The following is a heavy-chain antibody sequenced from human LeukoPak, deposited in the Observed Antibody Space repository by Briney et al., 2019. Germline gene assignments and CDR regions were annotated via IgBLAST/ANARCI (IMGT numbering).Heavy chain of an antibody. J-gene: IGHJ4*02. V-gene: IGHV1-2*06. CDR3: AREVGGYKPTYYFDY. Sequence: ASVKVSCKASGYTFTGYYMHWVRQAPGQGLEWMGRINPNSGGTNYAQKFQGRVTMTRDTSISKAYMEMSRLRSDDTAVYYCAREVGGYKPTYYFDYWGQGTLVTVSS. CDR1: GYTFTGYY. D-gene: IGHD5-24*01. CDR2: INPNSGGT.